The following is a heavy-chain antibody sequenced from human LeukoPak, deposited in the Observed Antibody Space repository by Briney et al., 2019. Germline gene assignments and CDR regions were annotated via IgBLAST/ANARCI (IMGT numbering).Heavy chain of an antibody. CDR2: IYHSGST. CDR1: GGSVSSGNYY. Sequence: SETLSLTCTVSGGSVSSGNYYWTWIRQPPGKGLEWIGYIYHSGSTNYNPSLKSRVTISVDTSKNQFSLKLSSVTAADTAVYYCAREPIAVARNYYFDYWGQGTLVTVSS. V-gene: IGHV4-61*01. CDR3: AREPIAVARNYYFDY. D-gene: IGHD6-19*01. J-gene: IGHJ4*02.